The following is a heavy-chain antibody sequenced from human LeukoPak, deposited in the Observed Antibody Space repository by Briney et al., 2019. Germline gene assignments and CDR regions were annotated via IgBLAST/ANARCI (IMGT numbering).Heavy chain of an antibody. CDR2: IYTSGST. CDR3: ARVGVLEWSKWFDP. CDR1: GGTISSGSYY. Sequence: SQTLSLTCTVSGGTISSGSYYWSSIRQPAGKGLEWIGRIYTSGSTNYNPSLKSRVTISVDTSKNQFSLELSSVTAADTAVYYCARVGVLEWSKWFDPWGQGTLVTVSS. D-gene: IGHD3-3*01. V-gene: IGHV4-61*02. J-gene: IGHJ5*02.